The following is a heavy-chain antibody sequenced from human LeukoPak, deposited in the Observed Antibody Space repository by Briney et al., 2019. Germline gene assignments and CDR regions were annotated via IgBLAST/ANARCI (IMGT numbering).Heavy chain of an antibody. J-gene: IGHJ5*02. CDR1: GXXXXGTXY. CDR3: XXXXXXXXXXXXDP. Sequence: GXXXXGTXYWGWIRQPXGKXLQWIGSVYYSGSTYYNPSLQSRVTISVDTAXNQFSLKLSSVTAADRAVYXXXXXXXXXXXXXXDPWGQXTXVTVSS. V-gene: IGHV4-39*03. CDR2: VYYSGST.